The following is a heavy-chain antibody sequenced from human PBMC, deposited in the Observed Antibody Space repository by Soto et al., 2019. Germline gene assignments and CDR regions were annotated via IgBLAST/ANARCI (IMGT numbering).Heavy chain of an antibody. CDR1: GFTVSSNY. D-gene: IGHD6-19*01. J-gene: IGHJ4*02. CDR2: IYSGGST. CDR3: ATVSSGWYGLVSGYFDY. Sequence: PGGSLRLSCAASGFTVSSNYMSWVRQAPGKGLEWVSVIYSGGSTYYADSVKGRFTISRDNSKNTLYLQMNSLRAEDTAVYYCATVSSGWYGLVSGYFDYWGQGTLVTVS. V-gene: IGHV3-66*01.